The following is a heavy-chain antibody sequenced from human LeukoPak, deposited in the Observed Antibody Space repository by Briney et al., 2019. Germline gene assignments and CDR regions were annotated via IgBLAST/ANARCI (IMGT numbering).Heavy chain of an antibody. CDR2: IYTSGST. CDR1: GGSISSGSYY. D-gene: IGHD1-26*01. CDR3: AREMGATTGDDDAFDI. J-gene: IGHJ3*02. Sequence: KSSETLSLTCTVSGGSISSGSYYWSWIRQPAGKGLEWIGRIYTSGSTNHNPSLKSRVTISVDTSKNQFSLKLSSVTAADTAVYYCAREMGATTGDDDAFDIWGQGTMVTVSS. V-gene: IGHV4-61*02.